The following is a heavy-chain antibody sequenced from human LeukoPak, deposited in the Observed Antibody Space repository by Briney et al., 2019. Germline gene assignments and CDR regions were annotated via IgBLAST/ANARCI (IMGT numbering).Heavy chain of an antibody. V-gene: IGHV3-21*01. CDR1: GFTFSIST. J-gene: IGHJ6*03. CDR3: ARARRHMIVVYYMDV. D-gene: IGHD3-22*01. Sequence: GGSLRLSCAASGFTFSISTMNWVRQAPGKGLEWVSSISGSSSDIYYADSVKGRFTISRDNAKNSLYLQMNSLRAEDTAVYYCARARRHMIVVYYMDVWGKGTTVTVSS. CDR2: ISGSSSDI.